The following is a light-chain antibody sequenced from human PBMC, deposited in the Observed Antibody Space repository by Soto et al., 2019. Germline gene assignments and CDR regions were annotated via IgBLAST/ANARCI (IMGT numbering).Light chain of an antibody. J-gene: IGKJ1*01. V-gene: IGKV1-27*01. Sequence: DIQMTQSPSSLPASVGDRVTITCRASQGIGNYLVWYQQKTGKVPKLLIYGASILQSGVPSRFSGSGSGTYFSLTISSLQPEDAATYYCQKYDTVPWTFGQGTKVEIK. CDR1: QGIGNY. CDR2: GAS. CDR3: QKYDTVPWT.